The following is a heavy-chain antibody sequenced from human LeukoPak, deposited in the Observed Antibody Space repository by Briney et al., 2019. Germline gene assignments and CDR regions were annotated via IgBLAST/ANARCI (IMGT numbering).Heavy chain of an antibody. D-gene: IGHD6-6*01. CDR3: ANTHCDSSPIVWNF. Sequence: GGSLRLSCAASGFTFSSYWMHWVRQAPGKGLEWVSGLSDGGTRIFYADSVKGRFTVSRDNSKNTLYLQMDSLRAEDTAVYYCANTHCDSSPIVWNFWGQGTLVTVSS. CDR2: LSDGGTRI. J-gene: IGHJ4*02. CDR1: GFTFSSYW. V-gene: IGHV3-74*01.